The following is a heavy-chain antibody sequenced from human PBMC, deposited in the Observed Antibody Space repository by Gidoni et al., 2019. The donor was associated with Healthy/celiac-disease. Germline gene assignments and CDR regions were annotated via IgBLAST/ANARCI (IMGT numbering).Heavy chain of an antibody. CDR1: GYTFTSYA. V-gene: IGHV1-3*01. Sequence: QVQLVQSGAEVKKPGASVKVSCKASGYTFTSYAMHWVRQAPGQRLEWMGWINAGPRKTKYSQKFQGRVTITRDTSASTAYMELSSLRSEDTAVYYCARDYYDSSGYYYRGDYWGQGTLVTVSS. CDR2: INAGPRKT. D-gene: IGHD3-22*01. CDR3: ARDYYDSSGYYYRGDY. J-gene: IGHJ4*02.